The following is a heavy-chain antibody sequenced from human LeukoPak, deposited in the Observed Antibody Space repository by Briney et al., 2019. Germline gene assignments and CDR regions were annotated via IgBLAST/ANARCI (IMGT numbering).Heavy chain of an antibody. CDR1: GDTISHSRFF. Sequence: SETLSLTCTVSGDTISHSRFFWAWIRQPPGKGLEWIASLSDRGCPKYSPSFQSRVSIFTDTAKNQLSLNLKSVTAADTAVYYCARDANYRDRSGYPSPFDFWGQGIVVTVSS. CDR3: ARDANYRDRSGYPSPFDF. CDR2: LSDRGCP. J-gene: IGHJ4*02. V-gene: IGHV4-39*02. D-gene: IGHD6-19*01.